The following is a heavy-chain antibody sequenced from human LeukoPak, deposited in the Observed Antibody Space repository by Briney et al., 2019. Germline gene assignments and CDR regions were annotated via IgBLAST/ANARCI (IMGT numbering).Heavy chain of an antibody. Sequence: GGSLRLSCAASGFTFSSYAMSWVRQAPGKGLEWVSAISGSGGSTYYADSVKGRFTISRDNSKNTLYLQMNSLRAEDTAVYYCARTGCSGGSCRPYYYYGMDVWGQGTTVTVSS. J-gene: IGHJ6*02. CDR3: ARTGCSGGSCRPYYYYGMDV. D-gene: IGHD2-15*01. V-gene: IGHV3-23*01. CDR1: GFTFSSYA. CDR2: ISGSGGST.